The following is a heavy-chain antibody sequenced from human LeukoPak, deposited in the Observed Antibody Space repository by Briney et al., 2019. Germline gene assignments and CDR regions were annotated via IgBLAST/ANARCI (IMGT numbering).Heavy chain of an antibody. CDR3: ADGYSYGFAFDI. CDR2: IIPIFGTA. D-gene: IGHD5-18*01. V-gene: IGHV1-69*01. J-gene: IGHJ3*02. CDR1: GGTFSSYA. Sequence: ASVKVSCKASGGTFSSYAISWVRQAPGQGLEWMGGIIPIFGTANYAQKFQGRVTITADESTSTAYMELSSLRSEDTAVYYCADGYSYGFAFDIWGQGIMVTVSS.